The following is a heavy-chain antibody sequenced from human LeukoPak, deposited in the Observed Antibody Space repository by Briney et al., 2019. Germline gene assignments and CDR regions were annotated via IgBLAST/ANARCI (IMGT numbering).Heavy chain of an antibody. CDR2: ISAYNGNT. D-gene: IGHD6-13*01. V-gene: IGHV1-18*04. J-gene: IGHJ4*02. Sequence: ASVKVSCKASGYTFTSYGISWVRQAPGQGLEWMGWISAYNGNTNYAQKLRGRVTMTTDTSTSTAYMELRSLRSDDTAVYYCARDSSASSSWHVFDYWGQGTLVTVSS. CDR3: ARDSSASSSWHVFDY. CDR1: GYTFTSYG.